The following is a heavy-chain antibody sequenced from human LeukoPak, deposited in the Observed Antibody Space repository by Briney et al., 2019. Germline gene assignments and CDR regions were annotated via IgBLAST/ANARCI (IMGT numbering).Heavy chain of an antibody. CDR2: FVPEDGET. D-gene: IGHD2-2*01. CDR3: ATGIVVVPAATDDAFDI. V-gene: IGHV1-24*01. Sequence: ASVKVSCKVSGYTLTELSMHWVRQAPGKGLGCMVVFVPEDGETIYAQKFQGRVTMPEDTSTATAYMELSSLRSEDTAVYYCATGIVVVPAATDDAFDIWGQGTMVTVSS. CDR1: GYTLTELS. J-gene: IGHJ3*02.